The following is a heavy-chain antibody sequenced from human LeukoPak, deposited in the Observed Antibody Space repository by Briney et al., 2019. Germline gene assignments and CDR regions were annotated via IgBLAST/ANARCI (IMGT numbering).Heavy chain of an antibody. V-gene: IGHV3-48*03. J-gene: IGHJ4*02. Sequence: PGGSLRLSCAASGFTFSSYEMNWVRQAPGKGLEWVSYISSSGSTIYYADSVKGRFTISRDNAKNSLYLQMYSLRAEDTAVYYCARGRGGYDSSGGFDYWGQGTLVTVSS. CDR2: ISSSGSTI. D-gene: IGHD3-22*01. CDR1: GFTFSSYE. CDR3: ARGRGGYDSSGGFDY.